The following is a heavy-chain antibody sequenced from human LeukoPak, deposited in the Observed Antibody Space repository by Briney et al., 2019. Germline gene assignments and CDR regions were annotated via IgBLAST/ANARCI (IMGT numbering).Heavy chain of an antibody. D-gene: IGHD2-21*02. Sequence: GAAVKVSCKASGGTFSSYAISWVRQAPGQGLEWMGRIIPILGIANYAQKFQGRVTITADKSTSTAYMELSSLRSEDTAVYYCARGSNVVVTFDYWGQGNLVTVSS. CDR2: IIPILGIA. CDR3: ARGSNVVVTFDY. CDR1: GGTFSSYA. V-gene: IGHV1-69*04. J-gene: IGHJ4*02.